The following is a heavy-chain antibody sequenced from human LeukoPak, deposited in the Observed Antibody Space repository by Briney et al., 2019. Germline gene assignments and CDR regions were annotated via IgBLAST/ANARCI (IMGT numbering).Heavy chain of an antibody. CDR1: GYSISRAYN. J-gene: IGHJ4*02. CDR2: ISHSGST. V-gene: IGHV4-38-2*02. D-gene: IGHD1-26*01. CDR3: GRGEVGEFDH. Sequence: SETLSLTCTVSGYSISRAYNWGWIRQSPGKGLEWIGSISHSGSTYYNPSLKSRVTISVDTSKNHFSLKLSSVTAPDTAVYFCGRGEVGEFDHWGQGTLVTVSS.